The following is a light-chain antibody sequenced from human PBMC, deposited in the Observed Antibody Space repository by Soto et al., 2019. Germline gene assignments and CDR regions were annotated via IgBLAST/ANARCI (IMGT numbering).Light chain of an antibody. CDR3: QQYAASPRT. J-gene: IGKJ1*01. CDR1: QSVSNNY. V-gene: IGKV3-20*01. Sequence: EVVLTQSPGTLSLSPRERATLSCRASQSVSNNYLAWYQHKPGQAPRLLIYGASNRAPGIPDRFSGSGSGQDFTLTFSRLEPEDFAVYYCQQYAASPRTFGQGTLVEVK. CDR2: GAS.